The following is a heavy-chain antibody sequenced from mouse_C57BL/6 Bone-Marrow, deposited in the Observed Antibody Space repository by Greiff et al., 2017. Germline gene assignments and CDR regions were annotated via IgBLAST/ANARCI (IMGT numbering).Heavy chain of an antibody. CDR1: GYTFTSYW. Sequence: QVQLKQSGAELVKPGASVKVSCKASGYTFTSYWMYWVKQRPGQGLEWIGRIHPCDSDTNYNQKFKGKDTFTVDKSYSTAYMQLSSLTSEDSAVYYCAISNYNNYVGYGGQGTTLTVSS. CDR2: IHPCDSDT. J-gene: IGHJ2*01. D-gene: IGHD2-12*01. V-gene: IGHV1-74*01. CDR3: AISNYNNYVGY.